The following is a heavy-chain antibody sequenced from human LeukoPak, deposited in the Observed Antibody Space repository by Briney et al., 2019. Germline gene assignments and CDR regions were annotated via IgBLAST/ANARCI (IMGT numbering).Heavy chain of an antibody. J-gene: IGHJ4*02. CDR1: GGSISRTSYY. CDR2: VFDSGST. V-gene: IGHV4-39*07. D-gene: IGHD5-18*01. Sequence: SETLSLTCTVSGGSISRTSYYWDWIRQPPGKGLEWIGNVFDSGSTHYNPSLKSRVTISVDTSKNQFSLRLSSVTAADTAVYYCARASYGYRGFDYWGQGTLVTVSS. CDR3: ARASYGYRGFDY.